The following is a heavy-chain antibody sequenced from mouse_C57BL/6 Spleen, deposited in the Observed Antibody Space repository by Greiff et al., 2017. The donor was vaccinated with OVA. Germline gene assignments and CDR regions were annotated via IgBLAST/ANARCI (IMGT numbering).Heavy chain of an antibody. CDR3: VRQGSKGWYFDV. CDR1: GFSFNTYA. D-gene: IGHD2-5*01. V-gene: IGHV10-1*01. CDR2: IRSKSNNYAT. Sequence: EVQGVESGGGLVQPKGSLKLSCAASGFSFNTYAMNWVRQAPGKGLEWVARIRSKSNNYATYYADSVKDRFTISRDDSESMLYLQMNNLKTEDTAMYYCVRQGSKGWYFDVWGTGTTVTVSS. J-gene: IGHJ1*03.